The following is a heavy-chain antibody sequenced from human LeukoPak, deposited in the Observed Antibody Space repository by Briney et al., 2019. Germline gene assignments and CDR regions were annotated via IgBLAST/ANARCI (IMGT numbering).Heavy chain of an antibody. J-gene: IGHJ4*02. CDR1: GFTFSSYG. CDR2: ISGTTGST. CDR3: ARDYGSGSYPRTYFDY. D-gene: IGHD3-10*01. Sequence: GGSLRLSCAASGFTFSSYGMSWVRQAPGKGLEWVSAISGTTGSTYYADSLKGRFTISRDNSKNTLYLQMNSLRAEDTAVYYCARDYGSGSYPRTYFDYWGQGTLVTVSS. V-gene: IGHV3-23*01.